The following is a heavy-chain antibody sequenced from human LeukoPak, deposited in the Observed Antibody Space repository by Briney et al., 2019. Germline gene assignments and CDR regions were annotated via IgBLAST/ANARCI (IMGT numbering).Heavy chain of an antibody. J-gene: IGHJ4*02. D-gene: IGHD6-13*01. CDR1: GFTFNSHA. V-gene: IGHV3-23*01. CDR3: ARGSSWDPRTPAKY. CDR2: ISGSGGST. Sequence: GGSLRLSCAVSGFTFNSHAMSWVRQAPGKGLEWVSTISGSGGSTYYADSVKGRFTISRDNSKNTLYLQMNSLRAEDTAVYYCARGSSWDPRTPAKYWGQGTLVTVSS.